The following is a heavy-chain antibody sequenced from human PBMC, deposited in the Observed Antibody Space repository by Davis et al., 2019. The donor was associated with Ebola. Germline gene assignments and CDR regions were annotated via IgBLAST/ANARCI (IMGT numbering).Heavy chain of an antibody. D-gene: IGHD2-15*01. CDR2: INPNTGGT. V-gene: IGHV1-2*02. J-gene: IGHJ4*02. Sequence: AASVKVSCKTSGYTCTAYFIHWVRRAPGEGLEWMGWINPNTGGTNSAQKFQGRVTMTRATSMTTAYMELNGLRSDDTAVYYCARAVPATQNLDYWGQGTLVTVSS. CDR3: ARAVPATQNLDY. CDR1: GYTCTAYF.